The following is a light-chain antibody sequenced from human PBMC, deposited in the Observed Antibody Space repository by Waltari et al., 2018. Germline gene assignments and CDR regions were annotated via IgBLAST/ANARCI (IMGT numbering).Light chain of an antibody. V-gene: IGKV1-9*01. CDR2: AAS. CDR1: QDISKS. CDR3: QQLSDYPRT. Sequence: DIQMTQSPSSLSASVGDRLTISCRASQDISKSLNWFQQRPGKAPKLLITAASTLQSGVPSRFSGSGSGTDFTLTISSLQPEDFATYYCQQLSDYPRTFGQGTKVEIK. J-gene: IGKJ1*01.